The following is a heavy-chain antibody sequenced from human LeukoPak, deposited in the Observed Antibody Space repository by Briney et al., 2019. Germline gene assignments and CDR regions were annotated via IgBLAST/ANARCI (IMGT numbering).Heavy chain of an antibody. D-gene: IGHD3-9*01. CDR2: IKQDGSEK. J-gene: IGHJ4*02. CDR3: AREPNYYDILTGYYFRYFDY. CDR1: GFTFSSYW. V-gene: IGHV3-7*01. Sequence: GGSLRLSCAASGFTFSSYWMSWVRQAPGKGLEWVANIKQDGSEKYYVDSVKGRLTISRDNAKNSLYLQMNSLRAEDTAVYYCAREPNYYDILTGYYFRYFDYWGQGTLVTVSS.